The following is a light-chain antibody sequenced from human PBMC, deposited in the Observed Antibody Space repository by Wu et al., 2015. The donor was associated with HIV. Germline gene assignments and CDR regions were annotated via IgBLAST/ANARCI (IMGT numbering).Light chain of an antibody. CDR1: QSVSSSY. J-gene: IGKJ1*01. V-gene: IGKV3-20*01. CDR2: GAS. Sequence: EIVLTQSPVTLSLSPGERATLSCRASQSVSSSYLAWYQQKPGQAPRLLIYGASSRATGIPDRFSGSGSGTDFTLTISRLEPEDFAVYYCQQYGSSPPWTFGQGTKVEMK. CDR3: QQYGSSPPWT.